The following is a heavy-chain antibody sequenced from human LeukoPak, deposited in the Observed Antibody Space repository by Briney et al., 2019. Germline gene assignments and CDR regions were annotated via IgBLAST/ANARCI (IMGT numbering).Heavy chain of an antibody. D-gene: IGHD3-3*01. Sequence: ASVKVSCKASGYTFTGYYMHWVRQAPGQGLEWMGWINPNSGGTNYAQKFQGWVTMTRDTSISTAYMELSRLRSDDTAVYYCAREGDFWSGYYAEAYGMDVWGQGTTVTVSS. V-gene: IGHV1-2*04. J-gene: IGHJ6*02. CDR1: GYTFTGYY. CDR3: AREGDFWSGYYAEAYGMDV. CDR2: INPNSGGT.